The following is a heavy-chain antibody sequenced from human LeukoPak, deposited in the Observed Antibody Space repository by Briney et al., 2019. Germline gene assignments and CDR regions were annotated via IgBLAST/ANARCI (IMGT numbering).Heavy chain of an antibody. CDR3: ARAPREWLLGYHFEY. V-gene: IGHV3-30*03. Sequence: PGGSLRLSCAASGFTFSSYGIHWVRQAPGKGLEWVAAISYDGSNKYYSDSVKGRFAISRDNGKNSLYLQMNSLRVEDMAVYYCARAPREWLLGYHFEYWGQGTLVTVSS. CDR2: ISYDGSNK. J-gene: IGHJ4*02. D-gene: IGHD3-3*01. CDR1: GFTFSSYG.